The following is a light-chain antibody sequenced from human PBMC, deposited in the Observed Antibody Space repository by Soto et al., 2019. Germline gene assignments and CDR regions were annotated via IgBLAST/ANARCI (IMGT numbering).Light chain of an antibody. V-gene: IGKV3-11*01. Sequence: VVLTQSPATLSLSPGERSTLSCMASQSVSSYLAWYQQKPGQAPRLLIYDASNRATGIPARFSGSGSGTDFTLTISSLEPEDFAVYYCQQRSNWITFGQGTRLEIK. CDR3: QQRSNWIT. J-gene: IGKJ5*01. CDR2: DAS. CDR1: QSVSSY.